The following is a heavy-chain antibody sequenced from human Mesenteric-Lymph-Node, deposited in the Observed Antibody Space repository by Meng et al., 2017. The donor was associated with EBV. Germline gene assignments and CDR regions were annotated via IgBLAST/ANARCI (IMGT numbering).Heavy chain of an antibody. CDR3: GRGRTYWYFDL. V-gene: IGHV4-61*01. Sequence: QVQLQESGPGLGKPSETLSLTCPVSGGSVSSGSYYWSWIRQPPGKGLEWIGYIYYSGSANYNPSLKSRVTISVDTSKNQFSLKLSSVTAADTAVYYCGRGRTYWYFDLWGRGTLVTVFS. CDR2: IYYSGSA. J-gene: IGHJ2*01. CDR1: GGSVSSGSYY.